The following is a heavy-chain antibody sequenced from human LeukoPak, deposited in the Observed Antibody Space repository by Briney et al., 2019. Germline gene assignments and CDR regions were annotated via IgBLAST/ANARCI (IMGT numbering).Heavy chain of an antibody. CDR2: IYYSGST. D-gene: IGHD3-16*01. Sequence: SETLSLTCTVSGGSISSSSYYWGWIRQPPGKGLEWIGSIYYSGSTYYNPSLKSRVTISVDTSKNQFSLKLSSVTAADTAVYYCARLSTFKSFDYWGQGTLVTVSS. CDR3: ARLSTFKSFDY. J-gene: IGHJ4*02. V-gene: IGHV4-39*01. CDR1: GGSISSSSYY.